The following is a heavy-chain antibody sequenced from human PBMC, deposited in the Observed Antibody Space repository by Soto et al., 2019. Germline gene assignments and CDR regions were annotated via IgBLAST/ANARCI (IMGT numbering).Heavy chain of an antibody. CDR1: GYSFTSYW. D-gene: IGHD6-6*01. Sequence: PGASLKISCKGSGYSFTSYWISWVRQMPGKGLEWMGRIDHSDSYTNYSPSFQGHVTISADKSISTAYLQWSSLKASDTAMYYCARDEYSSSSTPGYYYYGMDVWGQGTTVTVSS. CDR2: IDHSDSYT. CDR3: ARDEYSSSSTPGYYYYGMDV. J-gene: IGHJ6*02. V-gene: IGHV5-10-1*01.